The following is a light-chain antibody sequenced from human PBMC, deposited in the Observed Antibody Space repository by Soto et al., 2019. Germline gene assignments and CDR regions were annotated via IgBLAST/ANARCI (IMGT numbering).Light chain of an antibody. J-gene: IGKJ4*01. CDR3: QQYNNWPLT. CDR1: QSVSNN. Sequence: IVLTPSPGTPSPSPGERATPSCRASQSVSNNYLAWYQQKPGQAPRLLIYDASTRATGFPARFSGSGSGTEFTLTISSLQSEDFAVYYCQQYNNWPLTFGGGTKVDIK. CDR2: DAS. V-gene: IGKV3D-15*01.